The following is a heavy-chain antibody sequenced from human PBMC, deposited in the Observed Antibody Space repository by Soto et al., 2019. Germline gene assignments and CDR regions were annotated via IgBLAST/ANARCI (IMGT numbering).Heavy chain of an antibody. J-gene: IGHJ4*02. CDR2: IYSSGNT. CDR3: ARGTGWLPDL. CDR1: GGSMTSYY. Sequence: QVQLQESGPGLVKSSETLSLTCTVSGGSMTSYYWTWIRQSPGKGLEWIGYIYSSGNTNYNPSLKSRVTISVDTSKHQFSLKLTSMVAADPAVYYCARGTGWLPDLWGQGTLVTVST. D-gene: IGHD3-22*01. V-gene: IGHV4-59*01.